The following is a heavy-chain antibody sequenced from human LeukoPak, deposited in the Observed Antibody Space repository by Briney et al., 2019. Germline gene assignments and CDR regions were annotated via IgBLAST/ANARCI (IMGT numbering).Heavy chain of an antibody. D-gene: IGHD2-2*01. CDR3: ARGRYSSRSGGYYFDI. Sequence: SGGSLRLSCVVSGFTLSSDWMSWVRQAPGKGLEWVANIKKDGIEKYYVESVKGRFTISRDNPKNSLYLQMNSLRAEDTAVYYCARGRYSSRSGGYYFDIWGQGTLVTVSS. V-gene: IGHV3-7*01. J-gene: IGHJ4*02. CDR1: GFTLSSDW. CDR2: IKKDGIEK.